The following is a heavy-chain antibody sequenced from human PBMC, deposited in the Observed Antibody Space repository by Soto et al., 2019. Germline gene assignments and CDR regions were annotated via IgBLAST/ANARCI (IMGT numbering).Heavy chain of an antibody. CDR3: ASYKGPRYLDY. D-gene: IGHD3-10*01. J-gene: IGHJ4*02. Sequence: GSLRLSCAASRFTFSSYAVSGVRQAPGKGLEWVSAISGSGGSTYYADSVKGRFTISRDNSKNTLYLQMNSLRAEDTAVYYCASYKGPRYLDYWGQGTLVTVS. CDR2: ISGSGGST. CDR1: RFTFSSYA. V-gene: IGHV3-23*01.